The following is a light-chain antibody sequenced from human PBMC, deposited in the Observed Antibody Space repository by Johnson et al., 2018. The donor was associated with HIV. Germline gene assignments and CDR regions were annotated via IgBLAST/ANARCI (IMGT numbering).Light chain of an antibody. CDR1: SSNIGNNY. CDR3: GTWDSSLSAYV. J-gene: IGLJ1*01. V-gene: IGLV1-51*01. Sequence: SVLTQPPSVSAAPGQKVTISCSGSSSNIGNNYVSWYQQLPGTAPKLLIYDNNKRPSGIPDRFSGSKSGTSATLGITGLQTGDEADYYCGTWDSSLSAYVFGIGTKGTVL. CDR2: DNN.